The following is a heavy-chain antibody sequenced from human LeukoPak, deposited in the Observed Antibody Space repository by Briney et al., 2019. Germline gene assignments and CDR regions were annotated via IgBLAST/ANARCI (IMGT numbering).Heavy chain of an antibody. CDR2: IIPIFGTA. CDR1: GGTFSSYA. D-gene: IGHD1-14*01. V-gene: IGHV1-69*05. CDR3: ARARQEPNWFDP. Sequence: ASVKVSCKASGGTFSSYAISWVRQAPGQGLEWMGRIIPIFGTANYAQKFQGRVTITTDESTSTAYMELSSLRSEDTAVHYCARARQEPNWFDPWGQGTLVTVSS. J-gene: IGHJ5*02.